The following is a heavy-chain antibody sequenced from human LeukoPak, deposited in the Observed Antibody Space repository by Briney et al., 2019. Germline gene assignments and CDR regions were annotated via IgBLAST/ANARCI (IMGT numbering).Heavy chain of an antibody. CDR1: GCTFSSYA. V-gene: IGHV3-23*01. D-gene: IGHD5/OR15-5a*01. Sequence: GGSLSLSCAASGCTFSSYAMSWVRQAPGKPLEWVSAISGSGGSTYYADSVKGRFTISRDNSKNTLYLQMNSLRAEDTAVYYCAKSTSGVRAFDIWGQGTMVTVSS. CDR2: ISGSGGST. J-gene: IGHJ3*02. CDR3: AKSTSGVRAFDI.